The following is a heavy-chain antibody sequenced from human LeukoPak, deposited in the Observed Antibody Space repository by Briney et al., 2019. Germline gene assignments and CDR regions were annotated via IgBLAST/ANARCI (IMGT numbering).Heavy chain of an antibody. J-gene: IGHJ4*02. Sequence: GGSLRLSCAASGFTFSSYSMNWVRQAPGKGLEWLSYISSTSSAIYYADSLKGRFTISRDNAKNSLYLQMDSLRSEDSAVYYCAREACREMGVMWPRLGGQDCRYDHWGQGTLVTVSS. D-gene: IGHD3-16*01. CDR1: GFTFSSYS. CDR3: AREACREMGVMWPRLGGQDCRYDH. V-gene: IGHV3-48*04. CDR2: ISSTSSAI.